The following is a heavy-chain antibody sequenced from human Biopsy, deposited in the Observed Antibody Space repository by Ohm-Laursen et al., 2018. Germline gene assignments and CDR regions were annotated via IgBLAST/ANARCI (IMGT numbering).Heavy chain of an antibody. J-gene: IGHJ6*02. CDR3: SRENSGYDVDYYYHGMDV. Sequence: SSVKVSCKASGGTFSHYAVSWVRQVPGQGLEWMGRVIPTLLMTNYAQKFQGRVTITADKYTSTSSMELRGLGADDTGVYYCSRENSGYDVDYYYHGMDVWGQGTTVTVSS. CDR2: VIPTLLMT. CDR1: GGTFSHYA. D-gene: IGHD5-12*01. V-gene: IGHV1-69*04.